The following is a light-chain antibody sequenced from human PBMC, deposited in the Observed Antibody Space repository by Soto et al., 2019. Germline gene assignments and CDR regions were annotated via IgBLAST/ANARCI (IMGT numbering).Light chain of an antibody. Sequence: ETVLTQSPATLSLSPGERGTLSCRASQSISSDLAWYQQRPGQAPRLLIYDASNRATGIPARFSGSGSGTDFTLTISSLEPEDFAVYYCQQLSNWPITFGQGTRLEIK. V-gene: IGKV3-11*01. J-gene: IGKJ5*01. CDR2: DAS. CDR1: QSISSD. CDR3: QQLSNWPIT.